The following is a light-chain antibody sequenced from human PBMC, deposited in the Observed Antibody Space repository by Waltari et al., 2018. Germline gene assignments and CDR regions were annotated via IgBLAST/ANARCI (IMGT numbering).Light chain of an antibody. CDR2: DVN. CDR1: RRAVDGHYY. CDR3: SSYTGSNSWV. J-gene: IGLJ3*02. Sequence: QSALTQPASVSGSPGQSVTISCTGTRRAVDGHYYFPLYQQHPGKAPKLVIFDVNNRPSGVSIRFSGSNSGNTASLTISGLQAEDEADYYCSSYTGSNSWVFGGGTKVTVL. V-gene: IGLV2-14*03.